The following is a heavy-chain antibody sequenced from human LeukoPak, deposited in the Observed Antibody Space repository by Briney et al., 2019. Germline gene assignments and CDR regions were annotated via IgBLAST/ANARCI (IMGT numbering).Heavy chain of an antibody. CDR3: AIAGGDYFDY. J-gene: IGHJ4*02. D-gene: IGHD1-14*01. V-gene: IGHV3-21*01. CDR1: GFTFSSYS. Sequence: GGSLRLSCAASGFTFSSYSMNWVRPAPGKGLEWVSSISSSSSYIYYADSVKGRFTISRDNAKNSLYLQMNSLRAEDTAVYYCAIAGGDYFDYWGQGTLVTVSS. CDR2: ISSSSSYI.